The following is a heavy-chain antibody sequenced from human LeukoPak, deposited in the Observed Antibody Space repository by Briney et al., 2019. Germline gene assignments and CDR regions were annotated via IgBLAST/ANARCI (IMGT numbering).Heavy chain of an antibody. V-gene: IGHV7-4-1*02. Sequence: ASVKVSCKASGYTFTRYGVNWVRQAPGQGLEWMGWINPKTGNPTYAQGFTGRFVFSLDTSVTTAYLQISSLKDEDTAVYYCARSGFCTDHPAFDIWGQGTMVTVSS. D-gene: IGHD2-8*01. CDR1: GYTFTRYG. J-gene: IGHJ3*02. CDR2: INPKTGNP. CDR3: ARSGFCTDHPAFDI.